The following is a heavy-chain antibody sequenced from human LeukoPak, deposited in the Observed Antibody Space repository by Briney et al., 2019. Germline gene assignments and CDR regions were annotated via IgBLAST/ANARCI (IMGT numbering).Heavy chain of an antibody. Sequence: ASVTVSCKASGGTFSSYAISWVRQAPGQGLEGMGGIIPIFGTANYAQKFQGRVTITTDESTTTAYMELSSLRSEDTAVYYCARGYGDSMIPFDYWGQGTLVTVSS. CDR3: ARGYGDSMIPFDY. CDR1: GGTFSSYA. CDR2: IIPIFGTA. V-gene: IGHV1-69*05. D-gene: IGHD4-17*01. J-gene: IGHJ4*02.